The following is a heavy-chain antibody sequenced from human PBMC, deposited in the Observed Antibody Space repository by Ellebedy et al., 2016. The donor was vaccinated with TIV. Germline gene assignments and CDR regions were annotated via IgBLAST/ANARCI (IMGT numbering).Heavy chain of an antibody. CDR2: ISGNGGST. D-gene: IGHD3-16*01. Sequence: GESLKISCSGSGFTFSTYAMHWVRQAPGKGLEYVSAISGNGGSTYYADSVKGRFTISRDNSKNTLYLQMNSLRAEDTAVYYCAKDLRPLWGGAMDSWGRGALVTVSS. CDR1: GFTFSTYA. CDR3: AKDLRPLWGGAMDS. V-gene: IGHV3-64*04. J-gene: IGHJ4*02.